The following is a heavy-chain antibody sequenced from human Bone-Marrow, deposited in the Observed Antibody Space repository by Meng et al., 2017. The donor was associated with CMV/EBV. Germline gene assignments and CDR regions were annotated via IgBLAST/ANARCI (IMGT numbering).Heavy chain of an antibody. CDR3: ARGDYDFWSGYYPHYYYYYGMDV. J-gene: IGHJ6*02. CDR2: INSDGSST. Sequence: GGSLRLSCAASGFTFSSYWMHWVRQAPGKGLVWVSRINSDGSSTSYADSVKGRFTISRDNAKNTLYLQMNSLRAEDTAVYYCARGDYDFWSGYYPHYYYYYGMDVWGQGTTVTVS. D-gene: IGHD3-3*01. V-gene: IGHV3-74*01. CDR1: GFTFSSYW.